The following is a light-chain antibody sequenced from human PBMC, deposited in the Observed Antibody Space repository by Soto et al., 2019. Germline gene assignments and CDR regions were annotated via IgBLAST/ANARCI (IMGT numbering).Light chain of an antibody. J-gene: IGKJ4*01. CDR1: QSVRSRY. CDR3: QQYGSSVT. V-gene: IGKV3-20*01. CDR2: DAS. Sequence: DIVLTQSPGTLSLSPGERATLSCRASQSVRSRYLAWYQQKAGQAPRLLIYDASRRATGIPDRFRGSGSGTDFTLTISRLETEDFAVYYCQQYGSSVTFGGGTKVESK.